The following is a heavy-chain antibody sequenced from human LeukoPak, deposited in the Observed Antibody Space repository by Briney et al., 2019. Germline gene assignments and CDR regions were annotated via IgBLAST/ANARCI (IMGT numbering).Heavy chain of an antibody. J-gene: IGHJ3*02. CDR2: IYYSGST. CDR3: ARDYYGVDAFDI. Sequence: SQTPSLTCTVSGGSISSGDYYWSWIRQPPGKGLEWIGYIYYSGSTYYNPSLKSRVTISVDTSKNQFSLKLSSVTAADTAVYYCARDYYGVDAFDIWGQGTMVTVSS. CDR1: GGSISSGDYY. D-gene: IGHD3-10*01. V-gene: IGHV4-30-4*01.